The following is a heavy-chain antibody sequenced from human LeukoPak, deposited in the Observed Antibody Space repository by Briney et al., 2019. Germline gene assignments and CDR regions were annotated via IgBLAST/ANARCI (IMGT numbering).Heavy chain of an antibody. D-gene: IGHD2-2*01. CDR1: GYTFTSYE. Sequence: ASVKVSCKASGYTFTSYEINWVRQATGQGLEWMGSMNPNSGNTGYAQKFQGRVTMTRNTSISTAYMELSSLRSEDTAVYYCARWWGYCSSTSCRDYWGQGTLVTVSS. CDR3: ARWWGYCSSTSCRDY. V-gene: IGHV1-8*01. J-gene: IGHJ4*02. CDR2: MNPNSGNT.